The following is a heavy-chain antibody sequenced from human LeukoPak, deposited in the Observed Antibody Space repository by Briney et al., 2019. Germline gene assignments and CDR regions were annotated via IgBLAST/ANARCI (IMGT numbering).Heavy chain of an antibody. CDR3: AKAGGRYCSSTSCPTGYFDY. CDR1: GFTFSSYG. J-gene: IGHJ4*02. Sequence: GSLRLSCAASGFTFSSYGMHWVRQAPGKGLEWVAVISYDGSNKYYADSVKGRFTISRDNSKNTLYLQMNSLRAEDTAVYYCAKAGGRYCSSTSCPTGYFDYWGQGTLVTVSS. V-gene: IGHV3-30*18. CDR2: ISYDGSNK. D-gene: IGHD2-2*01.